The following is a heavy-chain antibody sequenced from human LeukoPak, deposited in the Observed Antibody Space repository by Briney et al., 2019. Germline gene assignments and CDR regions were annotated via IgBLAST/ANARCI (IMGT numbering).Heavy chain of an antibody. CDR1: GFTFSSYA. J-gene: IGHJ4*02. CDR2: ISSNGGST. Sequence: GGSLRLSCSVSGFTFSSYAMHWVRQAPGRGLEYVSAISSNGGSTYYPDSLEGRFTISRDNSKNTLYLQMSSLRAEDTALYYCAKEGTSSTWTFDYWGQGTQVTVSS. CDR3: AKEGTSSTWTFDY. V-gene: IGHV3-64*03. D-gene: IGHD6-13*01.